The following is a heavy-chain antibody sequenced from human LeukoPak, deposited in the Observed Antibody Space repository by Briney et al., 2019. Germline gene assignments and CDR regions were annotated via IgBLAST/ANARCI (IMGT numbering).Heavy chain of an antibody. J-gene: IGHJ4*02. V-gene: IGHV3-23*01. CDR3: AKDLYSSSPYPY. D-gene: IGHD6-13*01. Sequence: GGSLRLSCAASGFTFSGSAMHWVRQASGKGLEWVSAISGSGGSTYYADSVKGRFTISRDNSKNTLYLQMNSLRAEDTAVYYCAKDLYSSSPYPYWGQGTLVTVSS. CDR2: ISGSGGST. CDR1: GFTFSGSA.